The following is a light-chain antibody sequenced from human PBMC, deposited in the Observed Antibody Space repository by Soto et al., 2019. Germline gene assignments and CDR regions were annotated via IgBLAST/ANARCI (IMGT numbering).Light chain of an antibody. V-gene: IGKV1-39*01. J-gene: IGKJ4*01. CDR1: QSISTY. CDR3: QQSYSTPLT. Sequence: DIQMTQSPSSLSASVGDRVTITCRASQSISTYLNWYQQKPGKAPKLLIYAASTLQSGVPLRFSGSGSGIDFTLTISSLQPEDFATYYCQQSYSTPLTFGGGTKVEIK. CDR2: AAS.